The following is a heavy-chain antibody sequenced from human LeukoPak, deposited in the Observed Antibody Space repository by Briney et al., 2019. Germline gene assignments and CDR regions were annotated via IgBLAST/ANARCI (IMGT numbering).Heavy chain of an antibody. CDR1: GFTFSSYA. V-gene: IGHV3-23*01. CDR2: ISGSGGST. CDR3: AKDGELWSRHYFDY. J-gene: IGHJ4*02. D-gene: IGHD5-18*01. Sequence: GGSLRLSCAASGFTFSSYAMSWVRQAPGKGLEWVSAISGSGGSTYYADSVKGRFTISRDNSKNTLYLQMNSLRAEGTAVYYCAKDGELWSRHYFDYWGQGTLVTVSS.